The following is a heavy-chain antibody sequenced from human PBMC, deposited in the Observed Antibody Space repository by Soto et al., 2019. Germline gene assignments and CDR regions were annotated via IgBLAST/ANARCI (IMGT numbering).Heavy chain of an antibody. CDR2: IYHSGST. D-gene: IGHD3-3*01. Sequence: SETLSLTCAVSGGSISSGGYSWSWIRQPPGKGLEWIGYIYHSGSTYYNPSLKSRVTISVDRSKNQFSLKLSSVTAADTAVYYCARDFGGFDPWGQGTLVTVSS. V-gene: IGHV4-30-2*01. CDR1: GGSISSGGYS. J-gene: IGHJ5*02. CDR3: ARDFGGFDP.